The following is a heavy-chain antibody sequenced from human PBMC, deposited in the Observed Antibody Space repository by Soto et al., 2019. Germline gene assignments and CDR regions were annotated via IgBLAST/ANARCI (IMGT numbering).Heavy chain of an antibody. D-gene: IGHD1-7*01. CDR2: IYSGGST. CDR3: ARDGWNYASPRFDY. J-gene: IGHJ4*02. Sequence: GGSLRLSCAASGFTVSSNYMSWVRQAPGKGLEWVSVIYSGGSTYYADSVKGRFTISRDNSKNTLYLQMNSLRAEDTAVYYCARDGWNYASPRFDYWGQGTLVTVSS. CDR1: GFTVSSNY. V-gene: IGHV3-66*01.